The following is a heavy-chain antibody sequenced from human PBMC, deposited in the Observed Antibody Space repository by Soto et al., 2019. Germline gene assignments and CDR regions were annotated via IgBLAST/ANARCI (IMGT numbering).Heavy chain of an antibody. J-gene: IGHJ6*02. D-gene: IGHD3-10*01. CDR1: GFTFSNAW. Sequence: EVQLVESGGGLVKPGGSLRLSCAASGFTFSNAWMNWVRQAPGKGLEWVGRIKSKTDGGTTDYAAPVKGRFTISRDDSKNTLYLQMNSLKTEDAAVYYCTTVPYYYGSGSYYPYYYYGMDVWGQGTTVTVSS. CDR3: TTVPYYYGSGSYYPYYYYGMDV. CDR2: IKSKTDGGTT. V-gene: IGHV3-15*07.